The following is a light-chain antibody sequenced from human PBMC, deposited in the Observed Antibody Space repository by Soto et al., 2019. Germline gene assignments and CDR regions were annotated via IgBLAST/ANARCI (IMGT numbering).Light chain of an antibody. CDR3: QQYYSTPLT. V-gene: IGKV4-1*01. Sequence: DIVMTQSPDSLAVSLGERATINCKSSQSVLYSSNNKNYLTWYQRKPGQPPKLVIYWASTRESGVPDRFSGSGSGTDFTLTISSLQAEDVAVYYCQQYYSTPLTFGGGTKVEIK. CDR1: QSVLYSSNNKNY. J-gene: IGKJ4*01. CDR2: WAS.